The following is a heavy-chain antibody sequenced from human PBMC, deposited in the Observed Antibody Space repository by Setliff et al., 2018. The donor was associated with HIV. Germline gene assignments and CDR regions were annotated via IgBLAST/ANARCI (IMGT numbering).Heavy chain of an antibody. J-gene: IGHJ5*02. Sequence: PGGSLRLSCADAKFPLSDLWMYWMHWIRQVPGKGLMWVAAINHDGSIIKYADSVKGRFTISRDNAKNTVYLQMNSLRVDDTSIYYCVRRGKEEISFAHSFDPWGQGTLVTVSS. CDR2: INHDGSII. V-gene: IGHV3-74*03. CDR3: VRRGKEEISFAHSFDP. D-gene: IGHD3-16*01. CDR1: KFPLSDLWMYW.